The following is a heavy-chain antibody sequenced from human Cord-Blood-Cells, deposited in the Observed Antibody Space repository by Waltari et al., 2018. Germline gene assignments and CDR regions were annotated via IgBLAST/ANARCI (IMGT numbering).Heavy chain of an antibody. CDR1: GFTFSSYT. CDR3: ARDSGYCSGGSCYYDAFDI. J-gene: IGHJ3*02. Sequence: EVQLVESGGGLVQPGGSLRLSCAASGFTFSSYTMNWVRQAPVKGLEWVSYISSSSSTIYYADSVKGRFTISRDNAKNSLYLQMNSLRDEDTAVYYCARDSGYCSGGSCYYDAFDIWGQGTMVTVSS. V-gene: IGHV3-48*02. CDR2: ISSSSSTI. D-gene: IGHD2-15*01.